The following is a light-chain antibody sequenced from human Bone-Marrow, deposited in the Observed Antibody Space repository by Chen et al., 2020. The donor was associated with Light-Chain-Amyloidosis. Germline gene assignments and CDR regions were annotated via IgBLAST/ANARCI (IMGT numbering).Light chain of an antibody. CDR1: NIGYTS. CDR3: QVWDRSSDRPV. Sequence: SYVRTQPSSVSVAPGQTATIACGGNNIGYTSVHWYQQTRGQAPLMTVYDDSDRPSGIPERLAGSNSGNTATLTISRVEAGDEADYYCQVWDRSSDRPVFGGGTKLTVL. CDR2: DDS. V-gene: IGLV3-21*02. J-gene: IGLJ3*02.